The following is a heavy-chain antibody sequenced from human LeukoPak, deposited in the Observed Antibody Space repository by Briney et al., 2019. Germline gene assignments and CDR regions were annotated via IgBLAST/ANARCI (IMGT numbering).Heavy chain of an antibody. V-gene: IGHV1-18*01. CDR1: GYTFTSYG. J-gene: IGHJ4*02. CDR3: ARERDNWDYDY. D-gene: IGHD1-7*01. CDR2: ISAYNGNT. Sequence: GASVKVSCKASGYTFTSYGISWVRQAPGQGLEWMGWISAYNGNTNFAQKLQGRVTMTTDTYTNTAYMELKSLRSDDTAVYYCARERDNWDYDYWGQGTLVTVSS.